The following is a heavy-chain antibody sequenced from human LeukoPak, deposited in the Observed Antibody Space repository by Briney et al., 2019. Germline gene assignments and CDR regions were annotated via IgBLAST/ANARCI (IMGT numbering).Heavy chain of an antibody. Sequence: ASVKVSCKASGYRFIGYFMHWVRQAPGQGLEWMGWINPNSGDTNYAQKFQDRVTMTRDTSITTAYMELTRLRPDDTGFYYCARDGALDVWGQGTTVTVSS. CDR3: ARDGALDV. V-gene: IGHV1-2*02. J-gene: IGHJ6*02. CDR1: GYRFIGYF. D-gene: IGHD3-16*01. CDR2: INPNSGDT.